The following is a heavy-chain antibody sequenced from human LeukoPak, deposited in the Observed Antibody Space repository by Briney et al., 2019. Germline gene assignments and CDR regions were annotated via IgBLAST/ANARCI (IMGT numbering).Heavy chain of an antibody. CDR2: IYYSGST. CDR3: ARLPYEATPYYDFWSGYRYYFDY. D-gene: IGHD3-3*01. Sequence: PSETLSLTCAVYGGSFSGYYWGWIRQPPGKGLEWIGSIYYSGSTYYNPSLKSRVTISVDTSKNQFSLKLSSVTAADTAVYYCARLPYEATPYYDFWSGYRYYFDYWGQGTLVTVSS. CDR1: GGSFSGYY. V-gene: IGHV4-39*01. J-gene: IGHJ4*02.